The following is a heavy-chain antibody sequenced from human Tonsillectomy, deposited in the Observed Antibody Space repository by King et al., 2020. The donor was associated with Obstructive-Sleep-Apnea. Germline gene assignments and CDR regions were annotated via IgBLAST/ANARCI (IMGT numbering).Heavy chain of an antibody. J-gene: IGHJ6*02. D-gene: IGHD5-24*01. CDR2: INPNSGGT. V-gene: IGHV1-2*04. Sequence: QLVQSGAEVKKPGASVKVSCKASGYTFTGYYMHWVRQAPGQGLEWVGWINPNSGGTNYAQKFQGWVTMTRDTSISTAYMELSRLRSDDTAMYYCARALSTEWDGYPIEDYGMDVWGQGTTVTVSS. CDR3: ARALSTEWDGYPIEDYGMDV. CDR1: GYTFTGYY.